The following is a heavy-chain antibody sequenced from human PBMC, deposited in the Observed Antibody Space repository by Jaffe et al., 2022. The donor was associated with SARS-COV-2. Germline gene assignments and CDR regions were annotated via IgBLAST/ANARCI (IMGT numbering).Heavy chain of an antibody. CDR2: IYYSGST. CDR1: GGSISSSSYY. CDR3: ARRFRGYGGNPDICCAFDI. D-gene: IGHD3-9*01. Sequence: QLQLQESGPGLVKPSETLSLTCTVSGGSISSSSYYWGWIRQPPGKGLEWIGSIYYSGSTYYNPSLKSRVTISVDTSKNQFSLKLSSVTAADTAVYYCARRFRGYGGNPDICCAFDIWGQGTMVTVSS. J-gene: IGHJ3*02. V-gene: IGHV4-39*01.